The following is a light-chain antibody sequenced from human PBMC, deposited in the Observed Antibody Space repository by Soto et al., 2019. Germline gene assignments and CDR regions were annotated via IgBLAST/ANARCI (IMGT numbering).Light chain of an antibody. V-gene: IGKV1-5*01. CDR2: DAS. Sequence: DIQMTQSPSTLSASVGDRVTITCRASQSISSSLAWYQQKLGKAPKVLMFDASSLASGVPSRFSGSGSGTEFTLTISSLQPDDFATYYCQQYNYFYTFGQGTKLEIK. CDR1: QSISSS. CDR3: QQYNYFYT. J-gene: IGKJ2*01.